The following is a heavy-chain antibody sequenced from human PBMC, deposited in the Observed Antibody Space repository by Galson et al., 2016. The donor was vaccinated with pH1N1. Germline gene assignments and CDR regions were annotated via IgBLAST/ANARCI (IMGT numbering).Heavy chain of an antibody. CDR3: ATGGDYAFLH. D-gene: IGHD3-3*01. Sequence: SLRLSCAASGFIFATYAMDWVRQAPGKGLEWVTFINPDGNVKWYADSVKGRFTISIDTSKNTLFLQMNSLRPEDTAVYYCATGGDYAFLHWGQGALVTVSS. V-gene: IGHV3-30*02. CDR1: GFIFATYA. J-gene: IGHJ4*02. CDR2: INPDGNVK.